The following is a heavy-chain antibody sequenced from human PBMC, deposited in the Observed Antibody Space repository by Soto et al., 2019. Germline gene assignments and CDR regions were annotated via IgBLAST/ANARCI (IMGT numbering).Heavy chain of an antibody. Sequence: EVHLLESGGALVQPGGSLTLSCAASGFSFSDYAMSWVRQAPGKGLEWVSSISRTGDSAYYADSVKGRFAISRDRYKNWLSLQMNSLRVEDTAVYYCAKGPDGSGYYHNWFDSWGQGTLITVSS. V-gene: IGHV3-23*01. CDR2: ISRTGDSA. CDR1: GFSFSDYA. J-gene: IGHJ5*01. CDR3: AKGPDGSGYYHNWFDS. D-gene: IGHD3-22*01.